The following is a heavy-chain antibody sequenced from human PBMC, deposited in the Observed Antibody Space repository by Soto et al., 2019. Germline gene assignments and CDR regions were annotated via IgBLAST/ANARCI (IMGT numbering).Heavy chain of an antibody. CDR3: ARAHSSGYYYVLNYFDY. J-gene: IGHJ4*02. CDR1: GFTFSSYW. V-gene: IGHV3-7*05. CDR2: IKQDGSEK. D-gene: IGHD3-22*01. Sequence: HPGGSLRLACAASGFTFSSYWMSWVRQAPGKGLEWVANIKQDGSEKYYVDSVKGRFTISRDNAKNSLYLQMNSLRAEDTAVYYCARAHSSGYYYVLNYFDYWGQGTLVTVSS.